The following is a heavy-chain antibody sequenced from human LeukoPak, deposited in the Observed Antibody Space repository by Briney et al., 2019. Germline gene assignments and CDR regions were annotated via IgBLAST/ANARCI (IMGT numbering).Heavy chain of an antibody. J-gene: IGHJ4*02. Sequence: PGGSLRLSCADSGFTLSSYEMNWVRQAPGKGLEWVSYISSSASTIYYADSVKGRFTISRDNAKNSLYLQMNSLRAEDTAVYYCALVSSIWYTHGYWGQGTLVTVSS. D-gene: IGHD6-13*01. V-gene: IGHV3-48*03. CDR3: ALVSSIWYTHGY. CDR1: GFTLSSYE. CDR2: ISSSASTI.